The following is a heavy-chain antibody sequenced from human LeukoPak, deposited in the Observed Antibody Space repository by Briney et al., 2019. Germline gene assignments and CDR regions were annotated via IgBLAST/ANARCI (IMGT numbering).Heavy chain of an antibody. Sequence: GASVKVSCKASGYTFTSYDINWVRQATGQGLEWMGWMNPNSGNTGYAQKFQGRVTMTRNTSISTAYMELSSLRSEDTAVYYCARDRPPGDGYNRMYYYYYYGMDVWGQGTTVTVSS. CDR3: ARDRPPGDGYNRMYYYYYYGMDV. CDR2: MNPNSGNT. CDR1: GYTFTSYD. J-gene: IGHJ6*02. V-gene: IGHV1-8*01. D-gene: IGHD5-24*01.